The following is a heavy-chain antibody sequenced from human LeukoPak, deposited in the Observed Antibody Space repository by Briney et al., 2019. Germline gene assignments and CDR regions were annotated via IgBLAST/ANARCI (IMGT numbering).Heavy chain of an antibody. CDR2: IYYTGST. V-gene: IGHV4-59*01. CDR3: ARDPGMERFGVVFDY. D-gene: IGHD3-10*01. Sequence: PSETLSLTCTVSGGSISSYYWTWIRQPPGKGLEWIGYIYYTGSTDYNPSLKRRVTISLDTSKNQFSLKLSSMTAADTAVYYCARDPGMERFGVVFDYWGQGALVTVSS. CDR1: GGSISSYY. J-gene: IGHJ4*02.